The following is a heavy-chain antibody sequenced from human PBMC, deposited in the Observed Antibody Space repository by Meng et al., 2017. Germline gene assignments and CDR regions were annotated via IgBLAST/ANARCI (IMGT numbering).Heavy chain of an antibody. D-gene: IGHD3-22*01. J-gene: IGHJ4*02. Sequence: ARVVVFGGGLVQPGGSRRLSCAASGFTLRSYAMSWVRQARGKGLEWVSAISGSGGSTYYADSVKGRFTISRDNSKNTLYLQMNSLRAEDTAVYYCAKVPPYYYDSSGENDYWGQGTLVTV. CDR3: AKVPPYYYDSSGENDY. CDR2: ISGSGGST. CDR1: GFTLRSYA. V-gene: IGHV3-23*04.